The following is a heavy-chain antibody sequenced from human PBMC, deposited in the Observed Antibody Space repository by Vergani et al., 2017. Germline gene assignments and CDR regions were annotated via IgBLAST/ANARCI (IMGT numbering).Heavy chain of an antibody. CDR3: ATPSSNMVLTRVLTFDI. CDR2: FDPEDGET. J-gene: IGHJ3*02. CDR1: GYTLTELS. Sequence: QVQLVQSGAEVKKPGASVKVSCTVSGYTLTELSMPWVRRAPGKGLEWMGGFDPEDGETIYAQKFQGRVTMTEDTSTDTAYMELSSLRSEDTAVYYCATPSSNMVLTRVLTFDIWGQGTMVTVSS. D-gene: IGHD3-10*01. V-gene: IGHV1-24*01.